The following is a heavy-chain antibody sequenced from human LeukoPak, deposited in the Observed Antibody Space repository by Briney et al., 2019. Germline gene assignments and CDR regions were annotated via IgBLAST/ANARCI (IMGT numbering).Heavy chain of an antibody. CDR1: GGSFSGYY. D-gene: IGHD3-22*01. Sequence: PSETLSLTCAVYGGSFSGYYWSWIRQPPGKGLEWIGEINHSGSTNHNPSLKSRVTISVDTSKNQFSLKLSSVTAADTAVYYCARGPTVTKSYDSSGYYSNYWGQGTLVTVSS. CDR2: INHSGST. V-gene: IGHV4-34*01. CDR3: ARGPTVTKSYDSSGYYSNY. J-gene: IGHJ4*02.